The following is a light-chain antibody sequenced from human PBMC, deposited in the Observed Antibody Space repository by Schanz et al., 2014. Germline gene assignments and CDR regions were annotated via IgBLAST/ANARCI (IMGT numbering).Light chain of an antibody. Sequence: DIQMTQSPSTLSASIGDRVTITCRASQNINDWLAWYQQKPGKAPRLLINDASTLKSGVPSRFSGSGSGTTFTLTISSLQPDDFATYYCQQYSGYSTFGQGTKVEVK. V-gene: IGKV1-5*01. CDR1: QNINDW. J-gene: IGKJ1*01. CDR2: DAS. CDR3: QQYSGYST.